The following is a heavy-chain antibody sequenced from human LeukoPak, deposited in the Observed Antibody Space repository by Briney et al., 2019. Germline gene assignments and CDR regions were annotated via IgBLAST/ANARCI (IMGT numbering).Heavy chain of an antibody. CDR1: GFGFGSYN. Sequence: GGSLRLSCAASGFGFGSYNMYWVRQAPGKGLEWVTLISFDGNDKKYADSVKGRFTVSRDNSRNTLFLQMNSLRSEDTAVYYCARGSFRFDYWGQGTLVTVSS. CDR2: ISFDGNDK. V-gene: IGHV3-30*03. J-gene: IGHJ4*02. CDR3: ARGSFRFDY.